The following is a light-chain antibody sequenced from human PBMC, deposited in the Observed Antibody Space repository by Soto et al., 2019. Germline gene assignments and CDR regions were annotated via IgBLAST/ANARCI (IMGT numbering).Light chain of an antibody. Sequence: DIVLTQSPGTLSLSPGDSATVSCRASETVTSDFLAWYQQRPGQTPRLLIYDTFNRATGVPARFSGSGSGTDFTHTISSLEPEDFAVYYCQHRTSRYTFGQGTKVETK. CDR1: ETVTSD. J-gene: IGKJ2*01. V-gene: IGKV3-11*01. CDR3: QHRTSRYT. CDR2: DTF.